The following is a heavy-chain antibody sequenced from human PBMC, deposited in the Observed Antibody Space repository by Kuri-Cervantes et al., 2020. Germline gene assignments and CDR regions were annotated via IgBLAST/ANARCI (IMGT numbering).Heavy chain of an antibody. V-gene: IGHV1-3*01. Sequence: ASVKVSCKASGYTFTSYAMHWVRQAPGQRLEWMGWINAGNGNTKYSQKFQGRVTITRDTSASTAYMELSSLRSEDTAVYYCARDRTPFGDYTNAFDIWGQGTRVTVSS. CDR3: ARDRTPFGDYTNAFDI. CDR1: GYTFTSYA. D-gene: IGHD4-17*01. J-gene: IGHJ3*02. CDR2: INAGNGNT.